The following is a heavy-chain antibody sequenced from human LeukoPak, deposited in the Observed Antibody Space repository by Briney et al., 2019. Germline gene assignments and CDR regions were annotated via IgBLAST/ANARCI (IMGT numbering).Heavy chain of an antibody. CDR2: IKEDGSMR. Sequence: GGSLSLSCADSGFTFSNYWMSWVRQAPGRGLEWVANIKEDGSMRQYVDSVRGRFTISRDNAKRSLYLQMSSLKAEDSAVYYCARDEISGYFVYWGQGTLVTVSS. D-gene: IGHD1-26*01. CDR1: GFTFSNYW. J-gene: IGHJ4*02. CDR3: ARDEISGYFVY. V-gene: IGHV3-7*01.